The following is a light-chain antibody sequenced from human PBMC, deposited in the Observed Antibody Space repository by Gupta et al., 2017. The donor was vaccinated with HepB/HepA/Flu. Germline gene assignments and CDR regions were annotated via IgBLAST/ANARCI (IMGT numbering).Light chain of an antibody. CDR3: RQAKHWPLT. CDR2: KGS. Sequence: DAVLTQSPLSLPVTLGQPASISCRSSQSRVYTDGNAYLNWFHQRPGQSPRRLIYKGSNRDSGVPDRFSGSGSGTDFTLKISRVEAEDVGVYYCRQAKHWPLTFGGGTRVEIK. CDR1: QSRVYTDGNAY. J-gene: IGKJ4*01. V-gene: IGKV2-30*01.